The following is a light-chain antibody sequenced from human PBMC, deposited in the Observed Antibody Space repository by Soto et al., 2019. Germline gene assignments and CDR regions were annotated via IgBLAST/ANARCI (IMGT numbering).Light chain of an antibody. CDR2: AAS. CDR3: QQSFSPPT. CDR1: QNINTY. J-gene: IGKJ3*01. V-gene: IGKV1-39*01. Sequence: DIQMTQSPSSLSASVGDRVTITCRASQNINTYLNWYQEKPGIAPKLLIYAASTLQSGVPSRFSGSGFGTDFPLTTSTLKPEDFATSYCQQSFSPPTFGPGTTVDVK.